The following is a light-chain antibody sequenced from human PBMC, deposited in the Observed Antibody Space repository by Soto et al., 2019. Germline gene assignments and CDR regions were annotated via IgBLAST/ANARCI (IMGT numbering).Light chain of an antibody. CDR2: DAS. CDR1: QSVGYW. Sequence: DIQMTQSPSTLSASVGDRVTITCRASQSVGYWLAWYQQKSGKAPTFLVYDASNLHSGVPARFSGSGSGSEFTLTISSLQPDDFGTYYCQQYYSSWTFGQGTKVEIK. J-gene: IGKJ1*01. CDR3: QQYYSSWT. V-gene: IGKV1-5*01.